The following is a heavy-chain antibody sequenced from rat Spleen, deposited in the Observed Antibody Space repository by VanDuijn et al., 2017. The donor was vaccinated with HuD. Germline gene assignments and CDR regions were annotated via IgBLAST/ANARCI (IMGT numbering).Heavy chain of an antibody. CDR2: IWTGGST. CDR1: GFSLTGNN. D-gene: IGHD4-3*01. V-gene: IGHV2-30*01. J-gene: IGHJ4*01. CDR3: ARHLREASGVMDV. Sequence: QVQLMESGPGLMQPSQTLSLTCTVSGFSLTGNNIHWVRQTPGKGLEWMGIIWTGGSTDYNSALKSRLSISRDTSKSQVFLKKNSLQPEDTGTYYCARHLREASGVMDVWGQGASVTVSS.